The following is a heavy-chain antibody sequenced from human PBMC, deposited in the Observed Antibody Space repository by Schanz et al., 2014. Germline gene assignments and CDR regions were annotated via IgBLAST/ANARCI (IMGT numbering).Heavy chain of an antibody. CDR3: AIIGVMVAVAGTRADY. CDR1: GFTISSYS. J-gene: IGHJ4*02. V-gene: IGHV3-21*01. D-gene: IGHD6-19*01. Sequence: EVQLVESGGGLVKRGGSLRLSCAASGFTISSYSMNWVRQAPGKGLEWVSSISSSGSYIYYADSVKGRFSISRDNAKNSRFLQMNRLRAEDTALYYCAIIGVMVAVAGTRADYWGQGTLVTVSS. CDR2: ISSSGSYI.